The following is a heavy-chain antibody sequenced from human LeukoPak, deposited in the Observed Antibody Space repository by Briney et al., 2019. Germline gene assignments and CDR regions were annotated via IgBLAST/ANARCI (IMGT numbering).Heavy chain of an antibody. V-gene: IGHV3-9*01. CDR1: GFTFDDYA. CDR2: ISWNSGHK. D-gene: IGHD3-10*01. J-gene: IGHJ6*03. CDR3: AKGDFYGSGRDYYYYMDV. Sequence: GGSLRLSCAASGFTFDDYAMHWVRQAPGKGLEWVSGISWNSGHKGYADSVKGRFTISRDNSKNTLYLQMNSLRAEDTAVYNCAKGDFYGSGRDYYYYMDVWGKGTTVTISS.